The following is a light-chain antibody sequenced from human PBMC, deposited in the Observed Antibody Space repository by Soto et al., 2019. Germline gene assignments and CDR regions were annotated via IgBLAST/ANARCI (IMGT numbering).Light chain of an antibody. J-gene: IGKJ5*01. CDR2: AAS. Sequence: DIQMTQSPSSLSASVGDRVTITCRASQSISSYLNWYQQKPGKAPKLLIYAASSLQSGVPSRFSGRGSGTDFTPTISCLQPEDFATDYCQQSYSTPITFGQGTRLEIK. V-gene: IGKV1-39*01. CDR3: QQSYSTPIT. CDR1: QSISSY.